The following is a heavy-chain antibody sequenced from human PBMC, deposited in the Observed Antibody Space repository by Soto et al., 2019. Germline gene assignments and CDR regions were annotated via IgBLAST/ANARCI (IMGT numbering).Heavy chain of an antibody. CDR1: GYSFNTYW. CDR2: IYPGDSDT. J-gene: IGHJ4*02. D-gene: IGHD6-19*01. Sequence: PGESLKISCKGSGYSFNTYWIGWVRQMPGKGLEWMGIIYPGDSDTRYSPSFQGQVTVSADKSISTAYLQWSSLKASDTAMYYCARQETAVAGTFDYWGQGTLVTVSS. CDR3: ARQETAVAGTFDY. V-gene: IGHV5-51*01.